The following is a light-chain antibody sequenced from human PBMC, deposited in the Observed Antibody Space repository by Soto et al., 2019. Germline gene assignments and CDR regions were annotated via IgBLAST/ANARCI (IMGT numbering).Light chain of an antibody. Sequence: QAASVSGSPGQSITISCTGTSSDVGGYNYVSWYQQHPGKAPKLMIYDVSNRPSGVSNRFSGSKSGNTASLTISGLQAEDEADYYCSSYTSSSAYVFGTGTKVTVL. V-gene: IGLV2-14*01. CDR1: SSDVGGYNY. J-gene: IGLJ1*01. CDR2: DVS. CDR3: SSYTSSSAYV.